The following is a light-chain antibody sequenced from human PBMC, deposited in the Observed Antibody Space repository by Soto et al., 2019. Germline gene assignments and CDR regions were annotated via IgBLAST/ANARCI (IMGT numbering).Light chain of an antibody. Sequence: DIQMTQSPSSLSAAVGDSVTITCRASQGIFDDLAWYQQKPGKAPKRLIYAASTLQSGVPSRFSGSGSGTEFTLTISSLQPEDFATYYCLKHNAYPLTCGGGHKGAIK. J-gene: IGKJ4*01. V-gene: IGKV1-17*01. CDR1: QGIFDD. CDR2: AAS. CDR3: LKHNAYPLT.